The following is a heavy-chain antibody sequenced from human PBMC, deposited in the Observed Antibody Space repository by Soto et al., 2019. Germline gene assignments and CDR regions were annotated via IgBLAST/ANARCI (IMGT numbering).Heavy chain of an antibody. CDR2: INHGGTS. J-gene: IGHJ4*02. Sequence: SETLSLTCAVPGGSFSGYYWDWIRQPPGKGLEWIGEINHGGTSNYNPSLKSRVTISVDTSKNQFSLKLSSVTAADTAVYYCARQGYSGHDPIDYWGQGALVTVSS. CDR1: GGSFSGYY. CDR3: ARQGYSGHDPIDY. D-gene: IGHD5-12*01. V-gene: IGHV4-34*01.